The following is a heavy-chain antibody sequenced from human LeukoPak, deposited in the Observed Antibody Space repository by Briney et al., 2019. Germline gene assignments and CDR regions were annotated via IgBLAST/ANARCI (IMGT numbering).Heavy chain of an antibody. CDR2: ISYSGIT. CDR1: GGSISSYY. Sequence: SETLSLTCTVSGGSISSYYWSWIRQPPGKGLEWIGYISYSGITNYNPSLKSRVTISVDTSKNQFSLKLSSVTAADTAVYYCAREEPVRGVIIGIDYWGQGTLVTVSS. V-gene: IGHV4-59*01. J-gene: IGHJ4*02. CDR3: AREEPVRGVIIGIDY. D-gene: IGHD3-10*01.